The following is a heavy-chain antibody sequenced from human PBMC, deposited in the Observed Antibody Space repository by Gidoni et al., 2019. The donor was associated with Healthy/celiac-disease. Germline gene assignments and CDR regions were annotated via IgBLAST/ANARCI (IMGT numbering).Heavy chain of an antibody. CDR3: ARLEYSSSSVPDWFDP. Sequence: STNYNPSLKSRVTISVDTSKNQFSLKLSSVTAADTAVYYCARLEYSSSSVPDWFDPWGQGTLVTVSS. CDR2: ST. D-gene: IGHD6-6*01. J-gene: IGHJ5*02. V-gene: IGHV4-61*07.